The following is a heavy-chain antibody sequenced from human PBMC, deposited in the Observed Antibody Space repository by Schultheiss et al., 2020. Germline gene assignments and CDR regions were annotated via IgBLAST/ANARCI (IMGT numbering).Heavy chain of an antibody. J-gene: IGHJ5*02. D-gene: IGHD6-25*01. Sequence: SETLSLTCTVSGGSISSYYWSWIRQPPGKGLEWIGYIYYSGSTNYNPSLKSRVTISVDTSENQFSLRLSSVTAADTAVYYCARGGSSPTHWFDPWGQGTLVTVSS. CDR3: ARGGSSPTHWFDP. CDR2: IYYSGST. V-gene: IGHV4-59*12. CDR1: GGSISSYY.